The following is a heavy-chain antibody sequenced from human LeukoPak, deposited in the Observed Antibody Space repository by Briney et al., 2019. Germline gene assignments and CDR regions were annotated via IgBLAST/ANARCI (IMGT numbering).Heavy chain of an antibody. V-gene: IGHV3-7*01. CDR2: IKQDGSEK. CDR1: GFTFSNYW. D-gene: IGHD2-15*01. Sequence: GGSLRLSCTASGFTFSNYWIHWVRQAPGKGLEWVANIKQDGSEKYYVDSVKGRFTISRDNAKNSLYLQMNSLRAEDTAVYYCAMVAATLFDYWGQGTLVTVSS. J-gene: IGHJ4*02. CDR3: AMVAATLFDY.